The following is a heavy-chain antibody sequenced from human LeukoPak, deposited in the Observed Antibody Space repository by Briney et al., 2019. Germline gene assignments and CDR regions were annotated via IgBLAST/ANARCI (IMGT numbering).Heavy chain of an antibody. CDR3: ARGTGTYDSLDY. CDR1: GFTFSSYA. Sequence: GGSLRLSCAASGFTFSSYAMSWVRQAPGKGLEWVSAISGSGGSTYYADSVKGRFTISRDNAKNSLYLQMNSLRAEDTAVYYCARGTGTYDSLDYWGQGTLVTVSS. J-gene: IGHJ4*02. V-gene: IGHV3-23*01. CDR2: ISGSGGST. D-gene: IGHD3-22*01.